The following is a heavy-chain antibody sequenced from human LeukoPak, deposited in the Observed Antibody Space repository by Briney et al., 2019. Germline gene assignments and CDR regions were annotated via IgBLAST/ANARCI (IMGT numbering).Heavy chain of an antibody. CDR3: ARGAERFEASSFMDV. Sequence: ASVKVSCKASGYTFTGYYMHWVRQAPGQGLEWMGRINPNSGGTNYAQKFQGRVTMTRDTSISTAYMELSRLRSDGTAVYYCARGAERFEASSFMDVWGKGTTVTVSS. CDR2: INPNSGGT. D-gene: IGHD3-10*01. V-gene: IGHV1-2*06. J-gene: IGHJ6*03. CDR1: GYTFTGYY.